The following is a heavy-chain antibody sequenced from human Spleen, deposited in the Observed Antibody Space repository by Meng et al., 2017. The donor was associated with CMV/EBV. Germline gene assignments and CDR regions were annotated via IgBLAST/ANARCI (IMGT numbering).Heavy chain of an antibody. D-gene: IGHD2-2*01. CDR1: GGPISGYY. CDR2: INHSGST. Sequence: GSLRLSCTVSGGPISGYYWSWIRQPPGKGLEWIGEINHSGSTNYNPSLKSRVTISVDTSKNQFSLKLSSVTAADTAVYYCARGSLAYCSSTSCLRGGMDVWGQGTTVTVSS. CDR3: ARGSLAYCSSTSCLRGGMDV. V-gene: IGHV4-34*01. J-gene: IGHJ6*02.